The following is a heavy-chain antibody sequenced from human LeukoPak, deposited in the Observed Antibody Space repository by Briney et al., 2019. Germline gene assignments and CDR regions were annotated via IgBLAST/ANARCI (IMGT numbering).Heavy chain of an antibody. D-gene: IGHD6-19*01. CDR1: GFTFSDYY. CDR2: MSYDGSTE. CDR3: ARDRRGITVAGTDY. Sequence: PGGSLGLSCAASGFTFSDYYMSWVRQAPGKGLEWVAVMSYDGSTENYADSVTGRFTISRDNSKNTLYLQMNSLRPEDTAVYYCARDRRGITVAGTDYWGQGTLVTVSS. V-gene: IGHV3-30*03. J-gene: IGHJ4*02.